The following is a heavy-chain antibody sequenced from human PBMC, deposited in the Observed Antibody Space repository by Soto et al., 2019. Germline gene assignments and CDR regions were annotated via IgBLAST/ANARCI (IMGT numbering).Heavy chain of an antibody. CDR3: AKDSFINLRGYDSY. J-gene: IGHJ4*02. V-gene: IGHV3-23*01. D-gene: IGHD5-12*01. CDR1: GFTFSTYA. Sequence: EVQLLESGGGLVQPGGSLRLSCAASGFTFSTYAMIWVRQAPGKGLEWVSAINGSGDSTYYADSVKGRFTISRDNSKNTLYLQMSSLRAEDTAIYYCAKDSFINLRGYDSYLGQGTLVTVSS. CDR2: INGSGDST.